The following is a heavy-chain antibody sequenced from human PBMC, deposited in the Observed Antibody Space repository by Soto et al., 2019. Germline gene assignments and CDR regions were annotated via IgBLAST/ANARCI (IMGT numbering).Heavy chain of an antibody. CDR3: AKRFAYSSGLDGFDI. J-gene: IGHJ3*02. V-gene: IGHV3-23*01. CDR1: GFIFGSYA. CDR2: ISGNGGTT. Sequence: EVQLLESGGGLVQSGGSLRLSCAASGFIFGSYAMTWVRQGPGKGLEWVSGISGNGGTTYYADSVKGRFIISRDNSKNTLFLQMNSLRAEDSAIYYCAKRFAYSSGLDGFDIWGQGTMVTVSS. D-gene: IGHD6-19*01.